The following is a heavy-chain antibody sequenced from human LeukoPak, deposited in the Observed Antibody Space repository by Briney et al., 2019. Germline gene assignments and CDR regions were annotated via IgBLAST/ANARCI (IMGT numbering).Heavy chain of an antibody. CDR2: INPNSGGT. Sequence: ASVRDSCKASGYTFTAYYMHWVRQAPGQGLEWMGWINPNSGGTNYAQKFQGRVTMTRDTSISTAYMELSRLRSDDTAVYYCASVEMATINYWGPGSLLTVSS. J-gene: IGHJ4*02. CDR1: GYTFTAYY. CDR3: ASVEMATINY. V-gene: IGHV1-2*02. D-gene: IGHD5-24*01.